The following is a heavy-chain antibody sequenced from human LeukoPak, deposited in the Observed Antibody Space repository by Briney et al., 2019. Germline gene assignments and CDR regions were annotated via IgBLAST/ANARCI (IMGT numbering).Heavy chain of an antibody. CDR1: GFTLSSHS. J-gene: IGHJ4*02. CDR2: ISSSSSYI. CDR3: ARAAENHGGRFDS. Sequence: PGGSLRLSCAASGFTLSSHSMNWVRQAPGEGLEWVSSISSSSSYIYYADSVKGRFTISRDNAKNSLYLQMNSLRAEDTAVCYCARAAENHGGRFDSWGQGTLVTVSS. V-gene: IGHV3-21*01. D-gene: IGHD3-16*01.